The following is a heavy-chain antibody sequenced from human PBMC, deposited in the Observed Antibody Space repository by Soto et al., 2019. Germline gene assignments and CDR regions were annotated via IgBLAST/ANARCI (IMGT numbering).Heavy chain of an antibody. Sequence: EVQLVESGGGLVKPGGSLRLSCAASGFTFSSYSMNWVRQAPGKGLEWVSSISSSSSYIYYADSVKGRFTISRDNAENSLDLQRNSLRAEDTAVYYCARDYCTNGVCYRGMDVWGQGTTVTVSS. CDR2: ISSSSSYI. CDR1: GFTFSSYS. D-gene: IGHD2-8*01. V-gene: IGHV3-21*01. J-gene: IGHJ6*02. CDR3: ARDYCTNGVCYRGMDV.